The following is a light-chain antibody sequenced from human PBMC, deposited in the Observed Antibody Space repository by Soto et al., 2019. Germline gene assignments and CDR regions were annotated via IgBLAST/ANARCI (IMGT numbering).Light chain of an antibody. Sequence: QSALTQPASVSGSPGQSITISCTGTSSDVGAYNYVSWYQQHPGKAPKVMIYDVSNRPSGVSNRFSGSKSGNTASLTISGLQAEDEADYYCSSYTSSSTYVIFGGGTQLTVL. J-gene: IGLJ2*01. V-gene: IGLV2-14*01. CDR2: DVS. CDR3: SSYTSSSTYVI. CDR1: SSDVGAYNY.